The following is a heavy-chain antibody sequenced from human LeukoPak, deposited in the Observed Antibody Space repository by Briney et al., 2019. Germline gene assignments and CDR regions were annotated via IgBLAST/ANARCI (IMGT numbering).Heavy chain of an antibody. V-gene: IGHV4-59*01. J-gene: IGHJ6*03. CDR1: GGSISSYY. CDR2: IYYSGST. Sequence: SETLSLTCTVSGGSISSYYWSWIRQPPGKGLEWIGYIYYSGSTNYNPSLKSRVTISVDTSKNQFSLKLGSVTAADTAVYYCARDRGGYDSSGLMDVWGKGTTVTVSS. D-gene: IGHD3-22*01. CDR3: ARDRGGYDSSGLMDV.